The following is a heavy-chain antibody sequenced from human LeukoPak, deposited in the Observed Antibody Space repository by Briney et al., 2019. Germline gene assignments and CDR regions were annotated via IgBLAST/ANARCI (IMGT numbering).Heavy chain of an antibody. V-gene: IGHV4-59*01. Sequence: SETLSLTCTVSGGSISSYYWSWIRQPPGKGLEWIGYIYYSGSTNYNPSLKSRVTISVDTSKNQFSLKLSSVTAADTAVYYCARSISDPPYYYHYMDVWGKGTTVTVSS. CDR2: IYYSGST. CDR1: GGSISSYY. J-gene: IGHJ6*03. CDR3: ARSISDPPYYYHYMDV. D-gene: IGHD2-21*01.